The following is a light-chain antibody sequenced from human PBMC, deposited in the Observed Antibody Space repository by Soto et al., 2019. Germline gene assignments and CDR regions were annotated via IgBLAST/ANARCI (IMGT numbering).Light chain of an antibody. CDR3: AAWDDSLSAWV. CDR2: MTN. J-gene: IGLJ3*02. Sequence: QSVLTQPPSASGTPGQTVTISWSGGWYNIGKNLGYWYQQLPGTAPKLLIYMTNQRPSGVPDRFSGSKSGSSASLAVSGLRSEDEAVYYCAAWDDSLSAWVFGGGTKLTVL. V-gene: IGLV1-47*01. CDR1: WYNIGKNL.